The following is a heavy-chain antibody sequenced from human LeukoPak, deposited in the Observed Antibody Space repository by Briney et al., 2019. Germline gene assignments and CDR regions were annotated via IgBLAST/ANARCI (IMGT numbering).Heavy chain of an antibody. D-gene: IGHD6-13*01. V-gene: IGHV1-45*02. CDR3: ASGEIAGAGGSPYFDP. J-gene: IGHJ5*02. Sequence: GASVKVSCKASVYTFTYRYLHWVRQAPGQALELVGWMTPFNGNTNYAQKFQDRVTITRDRSTSTASMELSSLKPEDTAMYYSASGEIAGAGGSPYFDPWGQGTLVTVSS. CDR1: VYTFTYRY. CDR2: MTPFNGNT.